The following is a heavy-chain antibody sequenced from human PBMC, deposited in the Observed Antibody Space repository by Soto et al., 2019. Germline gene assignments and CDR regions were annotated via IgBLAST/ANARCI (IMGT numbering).Heavy chain of an antibody. CDR3: ASWLKGPDIGNYYYGMDV. CDR2: IMPILRAP. D-gene: IGHD2-15*01. J-gene: IGHJ6*02. CDR1: GGAFSDYA. V-gene: IGHV1-69*12. Sequence: QVQLVQSGAEVKKPGSSVKVSCKASGGAFSDYAFSWVRQAPGQGLEWLGGIMPILRAPGYAQKFQGRVTITADEFTRTAYMAMNSLRAEDPAVYYCASWLKGPDIGNYYYGMDVWGQGTTVTVS.